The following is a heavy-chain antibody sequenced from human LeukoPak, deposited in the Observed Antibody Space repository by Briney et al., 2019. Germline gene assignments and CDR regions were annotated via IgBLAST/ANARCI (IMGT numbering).Heavy chain of an antibody. V-gene: IGHV1-2*02. J-gene: IGHJ4*02. CDR2: INPNSGGT. D-gene: IGHD6-19*01. CDR3: ARDTYSSGWYGDY. Sequence: GASVKVSCKASGYTFTGCYMHWVRQAPGQGLEWMGWINPNSGGTNYAQKFQGRVTTTRDTSISTAYMELSRLRSDDTAVYYCARDTYSSGWYGDYWGQGTLVTVSS. CDR1: GYTFTGCY.